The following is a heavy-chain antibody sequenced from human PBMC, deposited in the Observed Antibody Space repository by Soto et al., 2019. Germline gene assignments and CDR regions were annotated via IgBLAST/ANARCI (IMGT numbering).Heavy chain of an antibody. CDR2: IRSKAYGGTT. D-gene: IGHD3-22*01. Sequence: GGSLRLSSTASGFTFGDYAMSWFRQAPGKGLEWVGFIRSKAYGGTTEYAASVKGRFTISRDDSKSIAYLQMNSLKTEDTAVYYCTREGYYYDSSTFDYWGQGTLVTVSS. CDR3: TREGYYYDSSTFDY. J-gene: IGHJ4*02. V-gene: IGHV3-49*03. CDR1: GFTFGDYA.